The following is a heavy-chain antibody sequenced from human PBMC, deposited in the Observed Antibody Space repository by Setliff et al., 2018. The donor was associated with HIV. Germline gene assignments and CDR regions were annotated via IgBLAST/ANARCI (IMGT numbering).Heavy chain of an antibody. CDR3: ARGRTYDSSGYIGNWFDP. Sequence: ASVKVSCKASGYTFTTYHIHWVRQAPGQGLEWMGWINPKSGGTHYGQKFQGRVTMTRDMSISTAYMELNRLRSDDTAVYFCARGRTYDSSGYIGNWFDPWGQGTLVTV. D-gene: IGHD3-22*01. CDR2: INPKSGGT. J-gene: IGHJ5*02. V-gene: IGHV1-2*02. CDR1: GYTFTTYH.